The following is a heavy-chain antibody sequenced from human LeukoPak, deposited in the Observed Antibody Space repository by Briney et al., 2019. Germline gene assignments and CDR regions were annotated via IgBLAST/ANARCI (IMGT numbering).Heavy chain of an antibody. D-gene: IGHD3-10*01. CDR2: ISNDGTYK. V-gene: IGHV3-30*04. Sequence: GGSLRLSCAASGFTFSSYAMHWVRQAPDKGLGYVAVISNDGTYKYYGASVKGRFTISRDNSKNTLYLQMDSLRSEDTAVYSCTRKSGGSQRKMDDWFDPWGQGTLVIVSS. J-gene: IGHJ5*02. CDR1: GFTFSSYA. CDR3: TRKSGGSQRKMDDWFDP.